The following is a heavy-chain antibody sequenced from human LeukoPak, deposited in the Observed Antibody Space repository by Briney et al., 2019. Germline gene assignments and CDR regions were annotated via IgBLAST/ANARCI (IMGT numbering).Heavy chain of an antibody. V-gene: IGHV3-13*01. Sequence: AGGSLRLSCAASGFTFSSYDMHWVRHATGKGLEWVSAICTAGDTYYPGSVKCRFTISRENSKNALYLQMNSLRAGDTAVYYCGRGGQQLGEFDCWGQGTLVTVSS. CDR2: ICTAGDT. CDR3: GRGGQQLGEFDC. J-gene: IGHJ4*02. CDR1: GFTFSSYD. D-gene: IGHD6-13*01.